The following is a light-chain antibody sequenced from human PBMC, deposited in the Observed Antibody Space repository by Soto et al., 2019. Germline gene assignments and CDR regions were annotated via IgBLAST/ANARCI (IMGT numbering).Light chain of an antibody. J-gene: IGKJ5*01. V-gene: IGKV1-33*01. Sequence: IQMTQSPSSLSASVGGRVTIACQASQDISNYLNWYQQKLGKAPKLLIYDASNLETGVPSRFSGSGSGTDFTFTISSLQPEDIATYYCQQYSHLITFGQGTRLEIK. CDR3: QQYSHLIT. CDR2: DAS. CDR1: QDISNY.